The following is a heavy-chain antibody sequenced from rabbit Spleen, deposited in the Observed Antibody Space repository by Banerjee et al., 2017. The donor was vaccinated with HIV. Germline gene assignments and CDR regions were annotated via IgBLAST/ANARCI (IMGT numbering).Heavy chain of an antibody. J-gene: IGHJ6*01. D-gene: IGHD1-1*01. CDR2: GYPDGIGST. CDR3: ARDTSSSFSSYGMGL. V-gene: IGHV1S40*01. Sequence: QSLEESGGDMVKPGASLTLTCTASGFSFSTSYYMCWVRQAPGKGLEWIGCGYPDGIGSTAYARWAKGRFPISKSSSTTVTLQVTSLTAADTATYFCARDTSSSFSSYGMGLWGQGTLVTVS. CDR1: GFSFSTSYY.